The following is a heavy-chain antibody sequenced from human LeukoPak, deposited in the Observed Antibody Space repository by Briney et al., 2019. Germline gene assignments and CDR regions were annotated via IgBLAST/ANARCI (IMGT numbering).Heavy chain of an antibody. J-gene: IGHJ4*02. D-gene: IGHD4-17*01. V-gene: IGHV4-59*01. Sequence: PSETLSLTCTVSGGSISSYYWSWIRQPPGKGLEWIGYIYYSGSTNYNPSLKSRVTISVDTSKNQFSLKLSSVTAADTAVYYCARVYGDYVNFDYWGQGTLVTVSS. CDR3: ARVYGDYVNFDY. CDR2: IYYSGST. CDR1: GGSISSYY.